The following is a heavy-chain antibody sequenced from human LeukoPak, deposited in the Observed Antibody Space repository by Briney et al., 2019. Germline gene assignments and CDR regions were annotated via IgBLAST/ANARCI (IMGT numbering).Heavy chain of an antibody. CDR2: IYYSGST. CDR1: GGSISSGGYY. CDR3: ARDRLYYGMDV. J-gene: IGHJ6*02. Sequence: SETLSLTCTVSGGSISSGGYYWSWIRQHPGKGLEWIGYIYYSGSTYYNPSLKSRVTISVDTSRNQFSLKLSSVTAADTAVYYCARDRLYYGMDVWGQGTTVTVSS. V-gene: IGHV4-31*03.